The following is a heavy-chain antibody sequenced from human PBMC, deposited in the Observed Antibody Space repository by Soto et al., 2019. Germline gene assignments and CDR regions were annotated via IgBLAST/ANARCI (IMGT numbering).Heavy chain of an antibody. V-gene: IGHV3-21*01. J-gene: IGHJ3*02. CDR3: ASCQCFMYVSAELDT. D-gene: IGHD2-8*01. Sequence: EVQLVESGGGLVKPGGSLRLSCVGSGFTFSSYNINWVRQAPGKGLEWVSSISTSSTYIFYTDSVKARFTISRDNAKKALYMQMNSLGGEDTAVYSCASCQCFMYVSAELDTCSLGTMVTVSS. CDR1: GFTFSSYN. CDR2: ISTSSTYI.